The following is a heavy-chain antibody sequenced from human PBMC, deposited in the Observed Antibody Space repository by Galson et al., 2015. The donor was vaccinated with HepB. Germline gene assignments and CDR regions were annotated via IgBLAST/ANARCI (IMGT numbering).Heavy chain of an antibody. CDR2: IWNDGSNK. V-gene: IGHV3-33*08. D-gene: IGHD3-10*01. CDR1: GFTFSRFG. Sequence: SLRLSCAASGFTFSRFGMHWVRQAPGKGLEWVAIIWNDGSNKYYADSVKGRFTISRDNSKNTLFLQMNSLRAEDTAVYYCARDYQMLWYAFDIWGQGTMATVAS. CDR3: ARDYQMLWYAFDI. J-gene: IGHJ3*02.